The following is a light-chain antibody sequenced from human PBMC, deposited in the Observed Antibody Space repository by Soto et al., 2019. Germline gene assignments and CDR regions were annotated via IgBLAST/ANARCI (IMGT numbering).Light chain of an antibody. V-gene: IGLV2-14*01. J-gene: IGLJ3*02. CDR1: RSDIGVYNY. CDR3: TSFTTTNIWV. CDR2: EVT. Sequence: QSALTQPASVSGSPGQSITISCTGGRSDIGVYNYFSWYQQHPGKAPKLIICEVTNRPSGISSRFSGSKSGSTASLTISGLRPEDEADYYCTSFTTTNIWVFGGGTKLTVL.